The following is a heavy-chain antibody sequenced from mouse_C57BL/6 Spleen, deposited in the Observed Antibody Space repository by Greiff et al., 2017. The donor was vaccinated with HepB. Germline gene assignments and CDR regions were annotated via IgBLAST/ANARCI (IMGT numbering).Heavy chain of an antibody. CDR3: ARDRSNGGRFAY. J-gene: IGHJ3*01. Sequence: EVQGVESGGGLVKPGGSLKLSCAASGFTFSSYAMSWVRQTPEKRLEWVATISDGGSYTYYPDNVKGRFTISRDNAKNNLYLQMSHLKSEDTAMYYCARDRSNGGRFAYWGQGTLVTVSA. V-gene: IGHV5-4*01. CDR1: GFTFSSYA. CDR2: ISDGGSYT. D-gene: IGHD2-5*01.